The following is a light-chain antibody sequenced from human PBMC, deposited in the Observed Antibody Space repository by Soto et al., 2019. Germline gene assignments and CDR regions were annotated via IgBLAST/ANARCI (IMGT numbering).Light chain of an antibody. Sequence: QSALTQPRSVSGSPGQSVTISCTGTSSDVGGYNYVSWYQHHPGKAPKVMIYDVSKRTSGVPDRFSGSKSGNTASLTISGLQAEDEADYYCCSSADSYSFVFGTGTKVTVL. CDR1: SSDVGGYNY. V-gene: IGLV2-11*01. J-gene: IGLJ1*01. CDR3: CSSADSYSFV. CDR2: DVS.